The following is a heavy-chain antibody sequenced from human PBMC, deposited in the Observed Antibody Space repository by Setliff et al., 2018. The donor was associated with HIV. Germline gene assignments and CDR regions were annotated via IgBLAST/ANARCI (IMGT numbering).Heavy chain of an antibody. CDR2: VSSTGST. V-gene: IGHV4-38-2*02. D-gene: IGHD3-22*01. J-gene: IGHJ4*02. CDR1: GSSINSTFR. CDR3: ARDSYDKSGFPHYYFDY. Sequence: LSLTCDVSGSSINSTFRWGWIRQSPGKGLVWIGSVSSTGSTNYHPSLMSLLTMSVDTSKNHFSLTLSSVTAAATAVYYCARDSYDKSGFPHYYFDYWCQGALVTVSS.